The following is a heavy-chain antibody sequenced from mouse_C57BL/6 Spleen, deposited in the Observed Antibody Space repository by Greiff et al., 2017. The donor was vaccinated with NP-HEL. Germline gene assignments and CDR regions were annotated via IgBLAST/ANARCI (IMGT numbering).Heavy chain of an antibody. J-gene: IGHJ1*03. CDR1: GYTFTSYW. CDR2: IDPSDSYT. CDR3: ARRNGSYWYFDV. V-gene: IGHV1-69*01. Sequence: QVQLQQPGAELVMPGASVKLSCKASGYTFTSYWMHWVKQRPGQGLEWIGEIDPSDSYTNYNQKFKGKSTLTVDKSSSTAYMQLSSLTSEDSAVYYCARRNGSYWYFDVWGTGTTVTVSS. D-gene: IGHD1-1*01.